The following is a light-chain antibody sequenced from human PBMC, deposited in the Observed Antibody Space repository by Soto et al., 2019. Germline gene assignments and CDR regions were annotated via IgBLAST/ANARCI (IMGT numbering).Light chain of an antibody. CDR1: QSVSSN. V-gene: IGKV3-15*01. J-gene: IGKJ4*01. CDR2: GAS. Sequence: ETVMTQSPATLSVSPGEGATLSCRASQSVSSNLVWYQHRPGQAPRLLIYGASTRATDIPARFSGSGSGTEFTLTISSLQYDDYEVYYCRQYNNLQRTLGGGTKVDIK. CDR3: RQYNNLQRT.